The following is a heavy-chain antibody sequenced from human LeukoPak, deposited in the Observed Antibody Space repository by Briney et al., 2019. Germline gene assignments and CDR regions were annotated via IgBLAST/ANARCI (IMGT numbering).Heavy chain of an antibody. V-gene: IGHV4-39*01. CDR1: GGSISSRSYY. Sequence: SETLSLTCTVSGGSISSRSYYRGWIRQPPGKGLEWIGSIYYSGSTYCNPSLKSRVTISVDTSKNQFSLKLSSVTAADTAVYYCARPHSGGNFLGYDYWGQGTLVTVSS. CDR3: ARPHSGGNFLGYDY. CDR2: IYYSGST. D-gene: IGHD4-23*01. J-gene: IGHJ4*02.